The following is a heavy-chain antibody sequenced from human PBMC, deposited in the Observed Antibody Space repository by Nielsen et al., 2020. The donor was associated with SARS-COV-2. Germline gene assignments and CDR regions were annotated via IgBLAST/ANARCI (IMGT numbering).Heavy chain of an antibody. CDR1: GFTFSSYS. D-gene: IGHD3-9*01. Sequence: LSLTCAASGFTFSSYSMNWVRQAPGKGLEWVSYISSSSSTIYYADSVKGRFTISRDNAKNSLYLQMNSLRDEDTAVYYCARDRSDYDILTGYSNYGMDVWGQGTTVTVSS. V-gene: IGHV3-48*02. CDR3: ARDRSDYDILTGYSNYGMDV. J-gene: IGHJ6*02. CDR2: ISSSSSTI.